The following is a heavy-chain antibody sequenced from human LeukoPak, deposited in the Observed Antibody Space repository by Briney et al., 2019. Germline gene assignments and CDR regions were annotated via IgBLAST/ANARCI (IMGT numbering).Heavy chain of an antibody. J-gene: IGHJ4*02. CDR1: GFTFSSYW. CDR3: ARFVLMVYASRAIDY. CDR2: IKQDGSEK. Sequence: GGSLRLSCAASGFTFSSYWMSWVRQAPGKGLEWVANIKQDGSEKYYVDSVKGRFTISRDNAKNSLYLQMNSLRAEDTAVYYCARFVLMVYASRAIDYWGQGTLVTVSS. D-gene: IGHD2-8*01. V-gene: IGHV3-7*01.